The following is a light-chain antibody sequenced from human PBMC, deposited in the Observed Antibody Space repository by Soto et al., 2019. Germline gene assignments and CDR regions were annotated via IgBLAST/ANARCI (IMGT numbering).Light chain of an antibody. CDR3: QQYGSLLFT. V-gene: IGKV3-20*01. CDR1: QSVSSSY. J-gene: IGKJ3*01. Sequence: EIVLTQSPGTLSLSPGERATLSCRASQSVSSSYLAWYQQKPGQAPRLLIYGASSRATGIPDRFSGSGSGTEFTLTISRLEPEDFAVYYCQQYGSLLFTFGPGTKVDMK. CDR2: GAS.